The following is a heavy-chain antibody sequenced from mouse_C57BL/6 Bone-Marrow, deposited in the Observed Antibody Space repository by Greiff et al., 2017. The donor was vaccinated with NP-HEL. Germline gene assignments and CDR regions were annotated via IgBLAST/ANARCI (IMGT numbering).Heavy chain of an antibody. V-gene: IGHV1-58*01. Sequence: EVHLVESGAELVRPGSSVKMSCKTSGYTFTSYGINWVKQRPGQGLEWIGYIYIGNGYTEYNEKFKGKATLTSDTSSSTAYMQLSSLTSEDSAIYFCARDWLLLPLWYFDVWGTGTTVTVSS. CDR2: IYIGNGYT. CDR3: ARDWLLLPLWYFDV. J-gene: IGHJ1*03. D-gene: IGHD2-3*01. CDR1: GYTFTSYG.